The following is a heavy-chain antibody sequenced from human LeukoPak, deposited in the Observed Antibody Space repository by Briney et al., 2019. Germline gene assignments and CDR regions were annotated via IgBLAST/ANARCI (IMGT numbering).Heavy chain of an antibody. D-gene: IGHD2-8*01. J-gene: IGHJ3*02. CDR1: DGSISSYY. CDR2: IYYSGNT. Sequence: PSETLSLTCTVSDGSISSYYWTWIRQPPGKGLEWVGYIYYSGNTNHNPSLKSRVTISVDTSKSQFSLKLSSVTAADTAVYYCACLSSNGRRAFDIWGQGTMVTVSS. CDR3: ACLSSNGRRAFDI. V-gene: IGHV4-59*08.